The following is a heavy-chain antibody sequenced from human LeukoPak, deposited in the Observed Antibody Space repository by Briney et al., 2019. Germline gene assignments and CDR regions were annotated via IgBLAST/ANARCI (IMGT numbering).Heavy chain of an antibody. J-gene: IGHJ4*02. CDR3: ARQTRIAAAGN. Sequence: SETLSLTCAVYGGSFSGYYWSWIRQPPGKGLEWIGEINHSGSTNYNPSLKSRVTISVDTSKNQFSLKLSSVTAADTAVYYCARQTRIAAAGNWGQGTLVTASS. D-gene: IGHD6-13*01. V-gene: IGHV4-34*01. CDR1: GGSFSGYY. CDR2: INHSGST.